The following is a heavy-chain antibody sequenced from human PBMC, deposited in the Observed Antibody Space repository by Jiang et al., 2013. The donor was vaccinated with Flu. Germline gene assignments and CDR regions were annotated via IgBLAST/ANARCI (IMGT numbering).Heavy chain of an antibody. J-gene: IGHJ3*01. CDR1: GFTFSTYG. V-gene: IGHV3-33*01. CDR2: IVNNGRST. D-gene: IGHD7-27*01. CDR3: ARDDAGAGNPFDV. Sequence: VQLVESGGGVVQPGRSLRLSCAASGFTFSTYGMHWVRQSPDKGLEWVAVIVNNGRSTAYLESVKGRFTISRDNSKNTLYLQINSLRAEDTAVYYCARDDAGAGNPFDVWGQGTMVTVSS.